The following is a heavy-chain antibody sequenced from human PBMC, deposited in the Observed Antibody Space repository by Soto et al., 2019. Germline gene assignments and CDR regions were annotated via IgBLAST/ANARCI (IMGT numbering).Heavy chain of an antibody. CDR2: ISHDGNFE. D-gene: IGHD1-26*01. CDR1: GFTFTTYA. J-gene: IGHJ6*02. CDR3: ARGGAMSAALAFGMDV. Sequence: QLQLVESGGNVVQPGRSLRLSCAASGFTFTTYAMHWVRQAPGKGLEWLAIISHDGNFEYYAYSVKGRFTISRDDSKNTIYLQINSLRGDDSGVYFWARGGAMSAALAFGMDVWGQGTTVSASS. V-gene: IGHV3-33*01.